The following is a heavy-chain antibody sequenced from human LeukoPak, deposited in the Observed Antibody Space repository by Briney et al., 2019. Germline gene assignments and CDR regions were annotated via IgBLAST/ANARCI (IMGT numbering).Heavy chain of an antibody. V-gene: IGHV3-30*02. Sequence: GGSLRLSCAASGFTFSSYGMHWVRQAPGKGLEWVAFIRYDGSNKYYADSVKGRFTISRDNSKNTLYLQMNSLRAEDTAVYYCAKDRSRSGWTRFDYWGQGTLVTVSS. J-gene: IGHJ4*02. CDR3: AKDRSRSGWTRFDY. CDR2: IRYDGSNK. D-gene: IGHD6-19*01. CDR1: GFTFSSYG.